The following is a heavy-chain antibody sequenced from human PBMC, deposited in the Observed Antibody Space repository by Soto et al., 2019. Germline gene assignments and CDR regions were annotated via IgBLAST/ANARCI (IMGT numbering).Heavy chain of an antibody. J-gene: IGHJ5*02. CDR1: GGSFSGYY. V-gene: IGHV4-34*01. D-gene: IGHD6-19*01. CDR2: INHSGST. CDR3: ARVSGWYANWFDP. Sequence: LSLTCAVYGGSFSGYYWSWIRQPPGKGLEWIGEINHSGSTNYNPSLKSRVIISVDTSKNQFSLKLSSVTAADTAVYYCARVSGWYANWFDPWGQGTLVTVSS.